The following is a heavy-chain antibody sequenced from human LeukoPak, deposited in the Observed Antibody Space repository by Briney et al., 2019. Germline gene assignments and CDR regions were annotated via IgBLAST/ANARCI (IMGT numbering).Heavy chain of an antibody. CDR2: IYYSGST. CDR3: ARLLQTGIAARHYYFDY. CDR1: GGSISSGTYY. J-gene: IGHJ4*02. Sequence: SETLSLTCTVSGGSISSGTYYWSWIRQHPGTGLEWIGYIYYSGSTYYTPSLKRRVFISVDTSKSQFSLKLSSMTAADTAVYYCARLLQTGIAARHYYFDYWGQGTLVTVSS. V-gene: IGHV4-31*03. D-gene: IGHD6-6*01.